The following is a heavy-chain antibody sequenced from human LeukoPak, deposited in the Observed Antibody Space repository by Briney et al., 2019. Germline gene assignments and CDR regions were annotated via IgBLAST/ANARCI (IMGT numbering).Heavy chain of an antibody. D-gene: IGHD3-22*01. Sequence: AGGSLRPSCAASGFTFSGSAMHWVRQASGKGLEWVGRIRSKANSYATAYAASVKGRFTISRDESKNTAYLQMNSLKTEDTAVYYCTRRGNDSRVDYWGQGTLVTVSS. CDR1: GFTFSGSA. V-gene: IGHV3-73*01. CDR3: TRRGNDSRVDY. J-gene: IGHJ4*02. CDR2: IRSKANSYAT.